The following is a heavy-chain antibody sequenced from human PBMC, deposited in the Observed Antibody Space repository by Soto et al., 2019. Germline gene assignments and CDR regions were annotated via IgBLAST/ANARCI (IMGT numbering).Heavy chain of an antibody. CDR1: GGSISSGDYY. CDR2: IYYSGST. J-gene: IGHJ6*02. D-gene: IGHD4-4*01. V-gene: IGHV4-30-4*01. Sequence: PSETLSLTCTVSGGSISSGDYYWSWIRQPPGKGLEWIGYIYYSGSTYYNPSLKSRVTISVDTSKNQFSLKLSSATAADTAVYYCARVLTVTNNYYYYGMDVWGQGTTVTVSS. CDR3: ARVLTVTNNYYYYGMDV.